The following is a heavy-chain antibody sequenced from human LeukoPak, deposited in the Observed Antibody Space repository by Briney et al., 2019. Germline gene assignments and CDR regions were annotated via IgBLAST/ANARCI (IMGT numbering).Heavy chain of an antibody. CDR2: INSDGSAT. J-gene: IGHJ4*02. CDR1: GFTFGSPW. D-gene: IGHD3-16*02. CDR3: ARGTAGYHSSYFDY. Sequence: GGPLRLSCAASGFTFGSPWMHWVRQAPGKGLVWVSRINSDGSATAYADSVKGRFTISRDNAENTLYLQMNSLRAEDTAVYYCARGTAGYHSSYFDYWGQGTLVTVSS. V-gene: IGHV3-74*01.